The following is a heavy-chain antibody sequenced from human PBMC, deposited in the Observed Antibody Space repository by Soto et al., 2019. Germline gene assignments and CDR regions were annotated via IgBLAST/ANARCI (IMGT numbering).Heavy chain of an antibody. CDR3: ATPLAYAMRGWDGLDV. CDR1: GDTFSSYV. V-gene: IGHV1-69*01. Sequence: QVQLVQSGAEVKKPGSSVKVSCKASGDTFSSYVIGWVRQAPGQGLEWMGGIISIFGTTHYAQRFQGRVTITADESPSTAYMELSSLRSEDTAVYYCATPLAYAMRGWDGLDVWGQGTTVTVSS. CDR2: IISIFGTT. J-gene: IGHJ6*02. D-gene: IGHD2-8*01.